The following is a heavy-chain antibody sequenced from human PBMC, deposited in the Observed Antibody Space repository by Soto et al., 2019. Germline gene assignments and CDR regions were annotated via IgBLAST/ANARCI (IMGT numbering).Heavy chain of an antibody. CDR2: ISSSSSYI. D-gene: IGHD4-17*01. V-gene: IGHV3-21*01. CDR1: GFTFSSYS. J-gene: IGHJ6*02. Sequence: PVGSLRLSCAASGFTFSSYSMNWVRQAPGKGLEWVSSISSSSSYIYYADSVKGRFTISRDNAKNSLYLQMNSLRAEDTAVYYCARDFFRTYGDDYYGMDVWGQGTTVTVSS. CDR3: ARDFFRTYGDDYYGMDV.